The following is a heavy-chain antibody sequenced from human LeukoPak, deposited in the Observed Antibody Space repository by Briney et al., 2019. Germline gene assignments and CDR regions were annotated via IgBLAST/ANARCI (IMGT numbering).Heavy chain of an antibody. CDR3: AREGYCSSTSCYGYMDV. Sequence: PSQTLSLTCTVSGGSISSGGYYWSWIRQHPGKGLEWTGYIYYSGSTYYNPSLKSRVTISVDTSKNQFSLKLSSVTAADTAVYYCAREGYCSSTSCYGYMDVWGKGTTVTVSS. CDR2: IYYSGST. V-gene: IGHV4-31*03. D-gene: IGHD2-2*01. J-gene: IGHJ6*03. CDR1: GGSISSGGYY.